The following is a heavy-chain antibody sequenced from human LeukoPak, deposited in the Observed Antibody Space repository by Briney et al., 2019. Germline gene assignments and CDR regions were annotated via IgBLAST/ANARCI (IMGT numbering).Heavy chain of an antibody. V-gene: IGHV3-7*01. CDR2: IREDGSER. CDR3: AREPHEAYYYYGMDA. CDR1: GFTFTSYW. J-gene: IGHJ6*02. Sequence: PGGSLRLSCAASGFTFTSYWMTWVRRAPGKGLEWVANIREDGSERYYVASVKGRFTVSRDNAKKSLSLQVNSLRAEDTAVYYCAREPHEAYYYYGMDAWGQGTTVTVSS.